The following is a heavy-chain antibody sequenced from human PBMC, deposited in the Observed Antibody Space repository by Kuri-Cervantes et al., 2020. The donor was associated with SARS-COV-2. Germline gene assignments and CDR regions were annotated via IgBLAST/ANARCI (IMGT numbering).Heavy chain of an antibody. Sequence: GESLKISCAASGFTFSSYSMNWVRQAPGKGLEWVSSISSSSSYIYYADSVKGRFTISRDNAKSSLYLQMNSLRAEDTAVYYCARDLRELQFTYWGQGALVTVSS. V-gene: IGHV3-21*01. CDR3: ARDLRELQFTY. CDR1: GFTFSSYS. J-gene: IGHJ4*02. CDR2: ISSSSSYI. D-gene: IGHD1-7*01.